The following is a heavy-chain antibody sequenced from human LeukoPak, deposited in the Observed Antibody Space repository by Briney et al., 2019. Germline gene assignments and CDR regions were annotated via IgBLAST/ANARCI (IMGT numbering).Heavy chain of an antibody. CDR3: ARGSGYSGYVAY. J-gene: IGHJ4*02. CDR2: IYSGGST. CDR1: GFTVSSHY. Sequence: GGSLRLSCAASGFTVSSHYMSWVRQAPGKGLEWVSVIYSGGSTYYADSVKGRFTISRDTAKNSLYLQMNSLRAEDTAVYYCARGSGYSGYVAYWGQGTLVTVSS. D-gene: IGHD5-12*01. V-gene: IGHV3-53*01.